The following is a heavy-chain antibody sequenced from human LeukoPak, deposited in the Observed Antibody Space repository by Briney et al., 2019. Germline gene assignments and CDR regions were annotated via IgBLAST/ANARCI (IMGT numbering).Heavy chain of an antibody. CDR1: GFTFSSYG. D-gene: IGHD5-18*01. V-gene: IGHV3-23*01. J-gene: IGHJ4*02. CDR3: ARDLLTAMEGQFGY. CDR2: ISGSGGST. Sequence: GGSLRLSCAASGFTFSSYGMSWVRQAPGKGLEWVSAISGSGGSTYYADSVKGRFTISRDNAKNSLYLQMNSLRAEDTAVYYCARDLLTAMEGQFGYWGQGTLVTVSS.